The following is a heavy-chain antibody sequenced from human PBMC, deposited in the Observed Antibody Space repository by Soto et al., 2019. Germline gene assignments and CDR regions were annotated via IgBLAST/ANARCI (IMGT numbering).Heavy chain of an antibody. J-gene: IGHJ4*02. CDR1: GDSIGTYY. CDR3: AKDRGSGSGYYYDS. D-gene: IGHD1-26*01. CDR2: VHYSGST. V-gene: IGHV4-59*03. Sequence: PSETLSLTCSVSGDSIGTYYWSWVRQPPGKGLEWLGFVHYSGSTQYNPSLKGRVTISVDMSKNQLSLKLRSVTAADTAIYFCAKDRGSGSGYYYDSWGQGILVTVSS.